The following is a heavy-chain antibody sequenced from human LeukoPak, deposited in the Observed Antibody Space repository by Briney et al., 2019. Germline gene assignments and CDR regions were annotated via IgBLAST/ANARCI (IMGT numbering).Heavy chain of an antibody. CDR1: GFTFSSYE. CDR3: ARDSSESGGFDY. D-gene: IGHD3-10*01. J-gene: IGHJ4*02. Sequence: GGSLRLSCAASGFTFSSYEMNWVRQAPGKGLEWVSYISSSGSTIYYADSVKGRFTISRDNAKNSLYLQMNSLRADDTAVYYCARDSSESGGFDYWGQGTLVTVSS. CDR2: ISSSGSTI. V-gene: IGHV3-48*03.